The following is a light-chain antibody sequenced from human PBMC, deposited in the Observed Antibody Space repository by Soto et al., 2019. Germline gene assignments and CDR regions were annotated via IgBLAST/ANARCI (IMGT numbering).Light chain of an antibody. V-gene: IGKV3-20*01. J-gene: IGKJ4*01. CDR3: QHYGNSPPLT. CDR1: QSVNGGY. CDR2: GAS. Sequence: EIVLTQSPGTLSLSPGEGANLSCRASQSVNGGYLAWYQHRPGQTPRLLIYGASSRATGIPDRFSGSGSGTDFTLTISRLEPEDFAVYFCQHYGNSPPLTFGGGTKVEIK.